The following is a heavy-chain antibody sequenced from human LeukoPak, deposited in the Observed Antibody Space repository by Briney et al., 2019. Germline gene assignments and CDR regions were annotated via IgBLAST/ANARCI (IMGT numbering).Heavy chain of an antibody. CDR1: GYSISSGYY. Sequence: SETLSLTCAVSGYSISSGYYWGWIRQPPGKGLEWIGSIYHSGSTYYNPSLKSRVTISVDTSKNQFSLKLSSVTAADTAVYHCARRGGYEVDYYYYYMDVWGKGTTVTVSS. D-gene: IGHD5-12*01. J-gene: IGHJ6*03. CDR2: IYHSGST. CDR3: ARRGGYEVDYYYYYMDV. V-gene: IGHV4-38-2*01.